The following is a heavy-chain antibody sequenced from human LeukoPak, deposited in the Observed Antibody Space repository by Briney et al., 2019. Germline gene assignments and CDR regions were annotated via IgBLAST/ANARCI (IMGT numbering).Heavy chain of an antibody. J-gene: IGHJ3*02. Sequence: PSETLSLTCTVPGGSSSSYYWSWIRQPPGKGLEWIGCIYYSGNTNYNPSLKSRVTISIDTSKNQFSLKLSSVTAADTAVYYCARDYAFDIWGQGTMVTVSS. V-gene: IGHV4-59*01. CDR2: IYYSGNT. CDR1: GGSSSSYY. CDR3: ARDYAFDI.